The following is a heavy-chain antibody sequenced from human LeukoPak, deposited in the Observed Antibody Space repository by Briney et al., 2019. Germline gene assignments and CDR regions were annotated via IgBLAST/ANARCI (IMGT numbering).Heavy chain of an antibody. D-gene: IGHD6-13*01. CDR1: GFTFNSFG. CDR3: AKVGLPYTSSFLGDYYYMDV. Sequence: PGGSLRLSCAASGFTFNSFGMHWVRQAPGKGLEWVAVISYDETNKYYVDSVNGRFTISRDNSKNTLYLQMNTLRAEDTAVYYCAKVGLPYTSSFLGDYYYMDVWGKGTTVTVSS. V-gene: IGHV3-30*18. J-gene: IGHJ6*03. CDR2: ISYDETNK.